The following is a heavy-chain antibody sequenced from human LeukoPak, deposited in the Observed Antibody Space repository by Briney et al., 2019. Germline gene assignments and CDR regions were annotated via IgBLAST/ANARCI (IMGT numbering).Heavy chain of an antibody. CDR1: GFTFSDYY. Sequence: PGGSLRLSCAASGFTFSDYYMSWIRQAPGKGLEWVAVISYDGSNKYYADSVKGRFTISRDNSKNTLYLQMNSLRAEDTAVYYCAKDNKFKNYGDYVGYFDYWGQGTLVTVSS. CDR3: AKDNKFKNYGDYVGYFDY. J-gene: IGHJ4*02. V-gene: IGHV3-30*18. D-gene: IGHD4-17*01. CDR2: ISYDGSNK.